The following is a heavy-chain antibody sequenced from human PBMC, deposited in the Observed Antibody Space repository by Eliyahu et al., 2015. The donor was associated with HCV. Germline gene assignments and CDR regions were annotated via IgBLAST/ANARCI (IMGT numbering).Heavy chain of an antibody. D-gene: IGHD4-17*01. V-gene: IGHV3-7*01. CDR3: ARVRADYGDDY. CDR2: IKQDGSEK. J-gene: IGHJ4*02. CDR1: GFTFSXYW. Sequence: EVQLVESGGGLVQPGGSLRLSCAASGFTFSXYWMXWVRQAPGKGLEGVANIKQDGSEKYYVDSVKGRFTISRDNAKNSLYLQMNSLRAEDTAVYYCARVRADYGDDYWGQGTLVTVSS.